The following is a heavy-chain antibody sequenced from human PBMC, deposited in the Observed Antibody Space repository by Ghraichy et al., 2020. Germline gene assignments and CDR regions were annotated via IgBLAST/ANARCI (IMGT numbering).Heavy chain of an antibody. CDR1: GDSVSSSSSA. CDR3: ARTAGIGVDY. CDR2: TYYRSKWYY. V-gene: IGHV6-1*01. J-gene: IGHJ4*02. Sequence: SQTLSLTCAISGDSVSSSSSAWNWIRQSPSRDLEWLGRTYYRSKWYYHYAVSVKSRVTINPDTSKNQFSLQLNSVTPEDTAMYYCARTAGIGVDYWGQGTLVTVSS. D-gene: IGHD1-26*01.